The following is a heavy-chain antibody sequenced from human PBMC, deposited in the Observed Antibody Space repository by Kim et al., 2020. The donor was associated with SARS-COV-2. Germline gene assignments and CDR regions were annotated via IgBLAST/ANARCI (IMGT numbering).Heavy chain of an antibody. D-gene: IGHD6-6*01. V-gene: IGHV4-39*01. CDR1: GGSISSSSYY. CDR2: IYYSGST. Sequence: SETLSLTCTVSGGSISSSSYYWGWIRQPPGKGLEWIGSIYYSGSTYYNPSLKSRVTISVDTSKNQFSLKLSSVTAADTAVYYCARVPAAARPGYFDYWGQGTLVTVSS. CDR3: ARVPAAARPGYFDY. J-gene: IGHJ4*02.